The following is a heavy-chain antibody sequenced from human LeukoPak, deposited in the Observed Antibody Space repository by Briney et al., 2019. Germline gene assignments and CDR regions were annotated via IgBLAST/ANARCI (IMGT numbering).Heavy chain of an antibody. CDR1: GFTFSSYS. J-gene: IGHJ4*02. CDR2: ISSSSSYI. D-gene: IGHD3-3*01. Sequence: PGGSLRLSCAASGFTFSSYSMNWVRQAPGKGLEWVSSISSSSSYIYYADSVKGRFTISRDNAKNSLYLQMNSLRAEDTAVYYCARGSYDFWSGYYPFDYWGQGTLVTVSS. V-gene: IGHV3-21*01. CDR3: ARGSYDFWSGYYPFDY.